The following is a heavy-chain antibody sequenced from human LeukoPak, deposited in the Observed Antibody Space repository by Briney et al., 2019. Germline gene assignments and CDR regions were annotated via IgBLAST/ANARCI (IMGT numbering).Heavy chain of an antibody. Sequence: APVKVSCKASGYTFTGYYMHWVRQAPGQGLEWMGWINPNSGGTNYAQKFQGRVTMTRDTSISTAYMELSRLRSDDTAVYYCARELRSGYDWGRVPNAFDIWGQGTMVTVSS. D-gene: IGHD5-12*01. CDR3: ARELRSGYDWGRVPNAFDI. CDR2: INPNSGGT. J-gene: IGHJ3*02. V-gene: IGHV1-2*02. CDR1: GYTFTGYY.